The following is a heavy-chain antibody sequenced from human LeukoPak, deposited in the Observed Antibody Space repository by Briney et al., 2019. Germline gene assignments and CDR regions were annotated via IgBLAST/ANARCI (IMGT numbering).Heavy chain of an antibody. V-gene: IGHV4-59*10. CDR2: IYTSGST. CDR3: AREVDSSGWYGNYYYYYMDV. D-gene: IGHD6-19*01. Sequence: SETLSLTCAVYGGSFSGYYRSWIRQPPGKGLEWIGRIYTSGSTNYNPSLKSRVTISVDTSKNQFSLKLSSVTAADTAVYYCAREVDSSGWYGNYYYYYMDVWGKGTTVTVSS. CDR1: GGSFSGYY. J-gene: IGHJ6*03.